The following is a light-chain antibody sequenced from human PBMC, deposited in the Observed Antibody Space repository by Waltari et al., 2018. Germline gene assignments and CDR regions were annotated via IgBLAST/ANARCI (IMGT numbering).Light chain of an antibody. CDR3: QRYFTTPLI. Sequence: QLTQSPSSLSASVGDRVTITCRASQGISSFLAWYQQKAGKAPKLLIYAASTLQSGVPSRFSGSGSGTDFTLTISSLEPEDVAVYYCQRYFTTPLIFGGGTKVEIK. J-gene: IGKJ4*01. CDR1: QGISSF. CDR2: AAS. V-gene: IGKV1-9*01.